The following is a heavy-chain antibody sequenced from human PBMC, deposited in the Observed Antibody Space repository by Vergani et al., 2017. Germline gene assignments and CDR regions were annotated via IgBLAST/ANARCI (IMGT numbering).Heavy chain of an antibody. CDR3: ASHTVTNDAEYFQH. CDR2: IYSGGST. D-gene: IGHD4-17*01. V-gene: IGHV3-66*02. J-gene: IGHJ1*01. CDR1: GGSFSGYY. Sequence: VQPQQWGAGLLKPSETLSLTCAVYGGSFSGYYWSWIRQPPGTGLELVSVIYSGGSTYYADSVKGRFTISRDNSKNTLYLQMNSLRAEDTAVYYCASHTVTNDAEYFQHWGQGTLVTVSS.